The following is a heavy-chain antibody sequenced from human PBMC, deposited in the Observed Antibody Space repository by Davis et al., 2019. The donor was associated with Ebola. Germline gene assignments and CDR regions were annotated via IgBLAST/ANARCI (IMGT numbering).Heavy chain of an antibody. CDR1: GFTFSSYW. Sequence: GESLKISCAASGFTFSSYWMSWVRQAPGKGLEWVANIKPDASEKYYVDSVKGRFTISRDNANNSLYLQMSSLRAEDTAVYYCAGYSYYYYGMDVWGQGTTVTVSS. J-gene: IGHJ6*02. D-gene: IGHD3-22*01. CDR3: AGYSYYYYGMDV. V-gene: IGHV3-7*01. CDR2: IKPDASEK.